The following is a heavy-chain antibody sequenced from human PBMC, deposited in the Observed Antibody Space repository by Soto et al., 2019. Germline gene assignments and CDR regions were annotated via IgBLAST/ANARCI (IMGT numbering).Heavy chain of an antibody. CDR3: VRDRRITIFGVVPYGMDV. J-gene: IGHJ6*02. CDR2: IIPIFGTA. D-gene: IGHD3-3*01. CDR1: GGTFSSYA. V-gene: IGHV1-69*13. Sequence: SVKVSCKASGGTFSSYAISWVRQAPGQGLEWMGGIIPIFGTANYAQKFQGRDTITADESTSTAYMELSSLRSEDTAVYYCVRDRRITIFGVVPYGMDVWGQGTTVTVSS.